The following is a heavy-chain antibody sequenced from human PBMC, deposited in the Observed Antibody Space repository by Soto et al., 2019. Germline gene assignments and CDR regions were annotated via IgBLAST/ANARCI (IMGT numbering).Heavy chain of an antibody. CDR3: ARASYLDPAFDV. CDR2: VNPNSGDT. Sequence: QVQLVQSGAEVKRPGASVKVSCKASGYTFTSYDCNWVRQAPGQGLECMGWVNPNSGDTDYAQQFQGRVTMTRNTSRRTAYMELSSLRSEDTAVYYCARASYLDPAFDVWGQGTMVTVSS. V-gene: IGHV1-8*01. D-gene: IGHD2-2*03. CDR1: GYTFTSYD. J-gene: IGHJ3*01.